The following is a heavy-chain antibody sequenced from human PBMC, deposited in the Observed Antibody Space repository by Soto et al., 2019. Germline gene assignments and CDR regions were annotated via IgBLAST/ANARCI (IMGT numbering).Heavy chain of an antibody. CDR1: GFTFFAYA. CDR2: ISGSGGYT. Sequence: PGGSLRLSCAASGFTFFAYAMTWVRQAPGKGLEWVSTISGSGGYTYYADSVKGRGTISRDSSKNTRYFEIHILRAEDTAIYYYAKDSPPPFPRMDVWGPGTTVTVSS. CDR3: AKDSPPPFPRMDV. J-gene: IGHJ6*02. V-gene: IGHV3-23*01.